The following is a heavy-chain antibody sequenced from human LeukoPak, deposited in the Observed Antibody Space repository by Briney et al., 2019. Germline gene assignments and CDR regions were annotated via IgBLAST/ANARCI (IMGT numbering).Heavy chain of an antibody. J-gene: IGHJ5*02. CDR3: GTPTVS. CDR2: IKQDGRDK. V-gene: IGHV3-7*01. CDR1: GFTFSSYW. Sequence: GGSLRLSCAASGFTFSSYWMNWVRQAPGKGLEWVANIKQDGRDKNYVDSVKGRVTISRDNAMSSLFRQMSSLRAEDTAVYCCGTPTVSWGQGTLVTVSS. D-gene: IGHD1-1*01.